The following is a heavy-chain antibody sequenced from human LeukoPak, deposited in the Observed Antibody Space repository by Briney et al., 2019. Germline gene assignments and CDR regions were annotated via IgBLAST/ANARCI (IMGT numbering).Heavy chain of an antibody. D-gene: IGHD5-12*01. CDR1: GFTFSSYS. V-gene: IGHV3-74*01. CDR3: ARDRGYTQDY. CDR2: IKSDGSST. J-gene: IGHJ4*02. Sequence: PGGSLRLSCAASGFTFSSYSMNWVRQAPGKGLVWVSHIKSDGSSTNYADSVKGRFTISRDNAKNTLYLQMNSLRAEDTAVYYCARDRGYTQDYWGQGTLVTVSS.